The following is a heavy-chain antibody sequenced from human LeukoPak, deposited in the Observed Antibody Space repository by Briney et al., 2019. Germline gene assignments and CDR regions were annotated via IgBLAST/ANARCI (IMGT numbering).Heavy chain of an antibody. CDR1: GFTFSRHW. V-gene: IGHV3-74*01. CDR3: ARICSSTDCLIPD. D-gene: IGHD2-2*01. Sequence: GGPLRLSCAASGFTFSRHWMHWVRQAPGKGLVWISRINSDASDTNYADFVKGRFTISRDNAKNTVYLQINSLRDEDTAVYYCARICSSTDCLIPDWGQGTLVTVSS. CDR2: INSDASDT. J-gene: IGHJ4*02.